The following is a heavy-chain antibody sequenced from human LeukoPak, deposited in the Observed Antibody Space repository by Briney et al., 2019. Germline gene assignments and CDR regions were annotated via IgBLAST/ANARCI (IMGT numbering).Heavy chain of an antibody. Sequence: GASVKVSCKASGYTFTGYYMHWVRQAPGQGVEWMGWINPNSGGTNYAQKFQGRVTMTRDTSISTAYMELSRLRSDDTAVYYCARDEGSSWYFDYWGQGTLVTVSS. J-gene: IGHJ4*02. D-gene: IGHD6-13*01. CDR3: ARDEGSSWYFDY. CDR2: INPNSGGT. CDR1: GYTFTGYY. V-gene: IGHV1-2*02.